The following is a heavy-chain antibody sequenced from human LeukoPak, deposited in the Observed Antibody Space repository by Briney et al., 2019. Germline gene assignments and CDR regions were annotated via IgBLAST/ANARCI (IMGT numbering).Heavy chain of an antibody. CDR2: IYSGGST. CDR3: ARDTKN. CDR1: GFTFSDYY. V-gene: IGHV3-53*01. J-gene: IGHJ4*02. Sequence: GGSLRLSCAASGFTFSDYYMSWIRQAPGKGLEWVSVIYSGGSTYYADSVKGRFTISRDNSKNTLYLQMNSLRAEDTAMYYCARDTKNWGQGTLVTVSS. D-gene: IGHD1-1*01.